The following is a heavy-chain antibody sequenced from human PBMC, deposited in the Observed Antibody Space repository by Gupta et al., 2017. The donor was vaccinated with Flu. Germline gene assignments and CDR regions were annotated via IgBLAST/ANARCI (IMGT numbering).Heavy chain of an antibody. D-gene: IGHD2-8*02. CDR1: GFTLCGFW. CDR3: ARALYWEPFDY. V-gene: IGHV3-7*04. J-gene: IGHJ4*02. Sequence: EVQLVESGGGLVQPGGSLRLSCAASGFTLCGFWMNWVRQAPGKGLEWVANINQDGTEKYYVDSVKGRFTISRDYAKNSLYLQMDSLRVEDTAVYYCARALYWEPFDYWGQGTLVTVSS. CDR2: INQDGTEK.